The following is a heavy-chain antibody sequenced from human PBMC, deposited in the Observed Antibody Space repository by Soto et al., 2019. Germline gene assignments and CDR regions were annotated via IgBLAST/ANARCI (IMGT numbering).Heavy chain of an antibody. Sequence: GGSLRLSCAASGVTFSSYSMHWVRQAPGKGLEWVAVISYDGSNKYYADSVKGRFTISRDNAKNSLYLQMNSLRAEDTAIYYCARARIDYWGQGTLVTVSS. CDR1: GVTFSSYS. J-gene: IGHJ4*01. V-gene: IGHV3-30-3*01. CDR2: ISYDGSNK. CDR3: ARARIDY.